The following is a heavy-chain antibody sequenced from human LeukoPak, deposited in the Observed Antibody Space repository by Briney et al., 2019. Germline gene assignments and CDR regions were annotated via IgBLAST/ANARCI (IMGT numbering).Heavy chain of an antibody. V-gene: IGHV4-38-2*02. Sequence: PSETLSLTCTVSGYSISSGYYWGWIRQPPGKGLEWIGSIYHSGSTYYNPSLKSRVTISVDTSKNQFSLKLSSATAADTAVYYCARKEGGQLVNTRRWFDPWGQGTLVTVSS. CDR2: IYHSGST. CDR3: ARKEGGQLVNTRRWFDP. D-gene: IGHD6-13*01. J-gene: IGHJ5*02. CDR1: GYSISSGYY.